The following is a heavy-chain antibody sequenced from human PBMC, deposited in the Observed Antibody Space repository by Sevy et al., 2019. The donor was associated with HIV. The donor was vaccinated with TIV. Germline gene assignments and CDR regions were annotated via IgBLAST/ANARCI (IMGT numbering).Heavy chain of an antibody. V-gene: IGHV1-2*02. CDR1: GYTFTGYY. Sequence: ASVKVSCKASGYTFTGYYMHWVRQAPGQGLEWMGWINPNSGGTNYAQKFQGRVTMTRDTSISTAYMELSRLRFDDTAVYYCARGYYDSSGYYYHWGQGTLVTVSS. CDR3: ARGYYDSSGYYYH. D-gene: IGHD3-22*01. CDR2: INPNSGGT. J-gene: IGHJ5*02.